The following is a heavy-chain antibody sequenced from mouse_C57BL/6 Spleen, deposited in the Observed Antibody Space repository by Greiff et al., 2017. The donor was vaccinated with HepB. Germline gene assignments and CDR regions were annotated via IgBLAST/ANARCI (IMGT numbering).Heavy chain of an antibody. J-gene: IGHJ3*01. V-gene: IGHV5-17*01. CDR3: ARLPGAY. CDR2: ISSGSSTI. CDR1: GFTFSDYG. Sequence: EVMLVESGGGLVKPGGSLKLSCAASGFTFSDYGMHWVRQAPEKGLEWVAYISSGSSTIYYADTVKGRFTISRDNAKNTLFLQMTSLRSEDTAMYYCARLPGAYWGQGTLVTVSA.